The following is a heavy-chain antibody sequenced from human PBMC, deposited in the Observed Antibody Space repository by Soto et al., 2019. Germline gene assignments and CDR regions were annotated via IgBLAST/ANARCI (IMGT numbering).Heavy chain of an antibody. D-gene: IGHD2-2*01. Sequence: ASVKVSCKASGYTFTGYYMHWVRQAPGQGLEWMGWINPNSGGTNYAQKFQGWVTMTRDTSISTAYMELSRLRSDDTAVYYCARNSVNCSSTSCYSHYCYYGMDVWGQGTTVTVSS. CDR1: GYTFTGYY. V-gene: IGHV1-2*04. CDR2: INPNSGGT. CDR3: ARNSVNCSSTSCYSHYCYYGMDV. J-gene: IGHJ6*02.